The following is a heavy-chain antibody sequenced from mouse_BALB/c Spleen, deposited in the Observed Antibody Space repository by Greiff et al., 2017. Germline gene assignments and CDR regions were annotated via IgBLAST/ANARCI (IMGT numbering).Heavy chain of an antibody. V-gene: IGHV6-6*02. CDR2: IRLKSNNYAT. Sequence: EVKLVESGGGLVQPGGSMKLSCVASGFTFSNYWMNWVRQSPEKGLEWVAEIRLKSNNYATHYAESVKGRFTISRDDSKSSVYLQMNNLRAEDTGIYYYTRVYYYAMDYWGQGTSVTVSS. CDR1: GFTFSNYW. CDR3: TRVYYYAMDY. J-gene: IGHJ4*01.